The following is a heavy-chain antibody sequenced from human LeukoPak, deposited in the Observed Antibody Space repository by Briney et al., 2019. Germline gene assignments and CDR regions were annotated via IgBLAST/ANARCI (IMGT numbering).Heavy chain of an antibody. CDR2: IYYSGST. D-gene: IGHD3-3*01. CDR1: GGSISSYY. J-gene: IGHJ4*02. CDR3: ARGGYDFWSGYSSPDFDY. Sequence: PSETLSLTCTVSGGSISSYYWSWIRQPPGKGLEWIGYIYYSGSTNYNPSLKSRVTISVDTSKNQFSLKLSPVTAADTAVYYCARGGYDFWSGYSSPDFDYWGQGTLVTVSS. V-gene: IGHV4-59*01.